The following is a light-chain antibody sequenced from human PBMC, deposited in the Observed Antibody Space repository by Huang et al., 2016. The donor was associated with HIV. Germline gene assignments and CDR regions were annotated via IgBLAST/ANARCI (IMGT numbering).Light chain of an antibody. CDR1: QNVNRN. V-gene: IGKV3-15*01. CDR3: QQYNNWPPWT. J-gene: IGKJ1*01. CDR2: GAS. Sequence: DIVMTQSPATLSVSLGERVTLSCRASQNVNRNVAWYQHKPGQVPMRVIHGASTRATGFSDRFRGSGSGTEFTLTISSLQAEDFALYYCQQYNNWPPWTFGQGTKLEIK.